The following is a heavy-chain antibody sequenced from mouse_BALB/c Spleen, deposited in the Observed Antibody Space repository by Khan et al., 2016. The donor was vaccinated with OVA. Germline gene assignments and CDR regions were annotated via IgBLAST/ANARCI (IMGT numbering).Heavy chain of an antibody. Sequence: QVQLKQSGPGLVAPSQSLSITCTVSGFSLTGYGVNWVRQPPGKGLEWLGMIWGDGSTDYNSALKSRLSITKDNSKSQVFLKMNRLQTDDTARYXCARAYYANYREAMDYWGQGNSVTVSS. CDR2: IWGDGST. CDR1: GFSLTGYG. D-gene: IGHD2-10*01. V-gene: IGHV2-6-7*01. J-gene: IGHJ4*01. CDR3: ARAYYANYREAMDY.